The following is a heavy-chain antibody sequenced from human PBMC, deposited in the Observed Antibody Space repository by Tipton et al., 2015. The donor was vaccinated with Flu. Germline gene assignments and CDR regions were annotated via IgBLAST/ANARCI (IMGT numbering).Heavy chain of an antibody. CDR1: GGSISSYY. J-gene: IGHJ4*02. D-gene: IGHD4-17*01. Sequence: TLSLTCTVSGGSISSYYWSWIRQPPGKGLEWIGYIYYSGSTNYNPSLKSRVTISVDTSKNQFSLKLSSVTAADTAVYYCARENYGDFLLDYGGQGTLVTVSS. CDR2: IYYSGST. CDR3: ARENYGDFLLDY. V-gene: IGHV4-59*12.